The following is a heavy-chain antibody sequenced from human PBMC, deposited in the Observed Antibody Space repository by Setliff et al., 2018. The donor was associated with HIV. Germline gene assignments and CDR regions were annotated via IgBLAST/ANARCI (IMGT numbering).Heavy chain of an antibody. CDR3: ARLPSLLWFGELNYYFDY. CDR1: GYSFTNYW. CDR2: IHPGDSNT. D-gene: IGHD3-10*01. V-gene: IGHV5-51*01. J-gene: IGHJ4*02. Sequence: PGESLKISCKGSGYSFTNYWIGWVRQMPGKGLEWMGIIHPGDSNTRYSPSFQGQVTISADKSISTAFLQWRSLKASDTAIYYCARLPSLLWFGELNYYFDYWGQGTLVTGSS.